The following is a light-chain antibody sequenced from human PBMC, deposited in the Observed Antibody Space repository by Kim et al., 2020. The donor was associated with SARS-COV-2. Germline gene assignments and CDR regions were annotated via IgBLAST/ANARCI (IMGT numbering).Light chain of an antibody. Sequence: VGDRVTITCRASQSISSYLNWYQQKPGKAPKLLIYAASSLQSGVPSRFSGSGSGTDFTLTISSLQPEDFATYYCQQSYSTPPQMYTFGQGTKLEL. CDR3: QQSYSTPPQMYT. CDR2: AAS. V-gene: IGKV1-39*01. J-gene: IGKJ2*01. CDR1: QSISSY.